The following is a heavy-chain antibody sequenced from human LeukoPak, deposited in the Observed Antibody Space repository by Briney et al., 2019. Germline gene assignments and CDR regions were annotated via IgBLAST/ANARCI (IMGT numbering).Heavy chain of an antibody. V-gene: IGHV3-20*04. D-gene: IGHD3-3*01. CDR3: AREERVLRFLEWLLPLDY. Sequence: GGSLRLSCAASGFTFDDYGMSWVRQAPGKGLEWVSGINWNGGSTGYADSVKGRFTISRDNAKNSLYVQMNSLRAEDTALYYCAREERVLRFLEWLLPLDYWGQGTLVTVSS. J-gene: IGHJ4*02. CDR1: GFTFDDYG. CDR2: INWNGGST.